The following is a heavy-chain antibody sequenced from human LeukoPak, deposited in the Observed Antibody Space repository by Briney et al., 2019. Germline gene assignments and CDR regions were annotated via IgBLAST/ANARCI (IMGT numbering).Heavy chain of an antibody. V-gene: IGHV3-21*01. Sequence: GGSLRLSCAASGFTFSSYSMNWVRQAPGKGLEWVSSISSSSSYIYYADSVKGRFTISRDNAKNSLYLQMNSLGAEDTAVYYCARDRGGIASDAFDIWGQGTMVTVSS. CDR1: GFTFSSYS. CDR2: ISSSSSYI. D-gene: IGHD6-13*01. J-gene: IGHJ3*02. CDR3: ARDRGGIASDAFDI.